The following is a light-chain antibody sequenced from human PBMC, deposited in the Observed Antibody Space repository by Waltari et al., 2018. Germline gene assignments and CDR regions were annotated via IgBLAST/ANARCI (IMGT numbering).Light chain of an antibody. Sequence: QSALTQPASVSGSPGQSITISCTGTSSDGGRYNLVSWYQQHPGKAPKLMIYEGNKRPSGVSNRFSGSKSGNTASLTISGLQGEDEADYHCCSYAGSNTFVVFGGGTKLTVL. V-gene: IGLV2-23*03. CDR1: SSDGGRYNL. CDR2: EGN. CDR3: CSYAGSNTFVV. J-gene: IGLJ3*02.